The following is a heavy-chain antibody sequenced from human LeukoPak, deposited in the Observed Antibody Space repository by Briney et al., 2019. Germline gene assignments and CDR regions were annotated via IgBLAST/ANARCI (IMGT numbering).Heavy chain of an antibody. CDR3: ARGGGLISGSYFSYYYGMDV. V-gene: IGHV3-21*04. Sequence: NPGGSLRLSCAASGFTFSSYSMNWVRQAPGKGLEWVSSISSSSSYIYYADSVKGRFTISRDNAKNSLYLQMNSLRAEDTAVYYCARGGGLISGSYFSYYYGMDVWGQGTTVTVSS. D-gene: IGHD3-10*01. CDR2: ISSSSSYI. CDR1: GFTFSSYS. J-gene: IGHJ6*02.